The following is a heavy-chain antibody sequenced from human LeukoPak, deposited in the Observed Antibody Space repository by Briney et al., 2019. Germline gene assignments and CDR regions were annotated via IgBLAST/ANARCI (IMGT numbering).Heavy chain of an antibody. D-gene: IGHD3-3*01. J-gene: IGHJ5*02. V-gene: IGHV4-34*01. CDR2: INHSGST. CDR3: ARGNNVLRFWANYNPGNNWFDP. CDR1: GGSFSGYY. Sequence: PSETLSLTCAVYGGSFSGYYWSWIRQPPGKGLEWIGEINHSGSTNYNPSLKSRVTISVDTSKNQFSLKLSSVTAADTAVYYCARGNNVLRFWANYNPGNNWFDPWGQGTLVTVSS.